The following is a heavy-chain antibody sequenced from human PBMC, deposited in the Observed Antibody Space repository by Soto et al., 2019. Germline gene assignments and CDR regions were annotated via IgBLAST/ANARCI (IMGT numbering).Heavy chain of an antibody. CDR3: ARYYDILTV. D-gene: IGHD3-9*01. Sequence: EVQLVESGGGLVQPGGSLSLSCAASGFTFSTHSMNWVRQAPGKGLEWVSYISSSGNTIYYADSVKGRFTISRDNAKNSLFLQMNSLRAEDTAVYYCARYYDILTVWGQGTLVTVSS. V-gene: IGHV3-48*01. J-gene: IGHJ4*02. CDR1: GFTFSTHS. CDR2: ISSSGNTI.